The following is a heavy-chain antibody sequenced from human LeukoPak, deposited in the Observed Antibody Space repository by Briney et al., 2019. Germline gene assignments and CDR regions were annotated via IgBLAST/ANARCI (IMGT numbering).Heavy chain of an antibody. CDR3: AKRGVVIRVILVAFHREAYYFDS. J-gene: IGHJ4*02. CDR1: GITLSNYG. CDR2: ISDSGGRT. V-gene: IGHV3-23*01. Sequence: GGSLRLSCAVSGITLSNYGMSWVRQAPGKGLEWVAGISDSGGRTNYADSVKGRFTISRDNPKNTLYLQMNSLGAEDTAVYFCAKRGVVIRVILVAFHREAYYFDSWGQGALVTVSS. D-gene: IGHD3-22*01.